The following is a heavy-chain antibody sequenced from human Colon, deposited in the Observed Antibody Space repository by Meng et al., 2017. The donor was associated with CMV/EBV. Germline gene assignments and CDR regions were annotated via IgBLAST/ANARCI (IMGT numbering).Heavy chain of an antibody. V-gene: IGHV4-39*07. CDR3: ATDYGDYYFDR. CDR2: IYYSGYT. CDR1: GGSISSSTYY. J-gene: IGHJ4*02. D-gene: IGHD4-17*01. Sequence: LKRQGLGPGLVKPSETLSLTCTVSGGSISSSTYYWCWIRQTPGKGLEWIGNIYYSGYTYYNPSLKSRLTISVDTSKNQFSLKLTSVTAADTAVYYCATDYGDYYFDRWGQGTLVTVSS.